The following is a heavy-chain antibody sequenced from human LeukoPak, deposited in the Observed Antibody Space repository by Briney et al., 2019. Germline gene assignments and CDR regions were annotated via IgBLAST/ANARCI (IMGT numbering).Heavy chain of an antibody. Sequence: PGGSLSLSFAASGFPVSSNYMSWFRPAPGKGLEWVAVIYSGGNTYYADSVKGRFIISRDNYKNTLYLQMNSLRAEDTAVYYCAITLVRGVIPFDPWGQGTLVTVSS. CDR1: GFPVSSNY. D-gene: IGHD3-10*01. V-gene: IGHV3-53*01. CDR2: IYSGGNT. CDR3: AITLVRGVIPFDP. J-gene: IGHJ5*02.